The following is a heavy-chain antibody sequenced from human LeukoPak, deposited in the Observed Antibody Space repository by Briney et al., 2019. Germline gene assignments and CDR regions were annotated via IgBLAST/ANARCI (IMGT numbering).Heavy chain of an antibody. V-gene: IGHV4-39*07. CDR1: GGSISSSSSY. CDR2: IYYSGST. D-gene: IGHD1-26*01. CDR3: ARVSYYSGSYADYYYYMDV. J-gene: IGHJ6*03. Sequence: SETLSLTCTVSGGSISSSSSYWGWIRQPPGEGLEWIGSIYYSGSTYYNPSLKSRVTISVDTSKNQFSLKLSSVTAADTAVYYCARVSYYSGSYADYYYYMDVWGKGTTVTVSS.